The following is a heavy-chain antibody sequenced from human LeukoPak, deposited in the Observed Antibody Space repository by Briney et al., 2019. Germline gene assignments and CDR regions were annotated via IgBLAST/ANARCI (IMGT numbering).Heavy chain of an antibody. J-gene: IGHJ4*02. CDR3: YFDY. Sequence: PGGSLRLSCAASGFTFSSYSMNWVRQAPGKGLEWVSGISGTGKNTYYADSVKGRFTISRDNSEDTAIYHCAKTTYCGVDCYSWYFDYWGQGTLVTVSS. V-gene: IGHV3-23*01. CDR1: GFTFSSYS. CDR2: ISGTGKNT. D-gene: IGHD2-21*02.